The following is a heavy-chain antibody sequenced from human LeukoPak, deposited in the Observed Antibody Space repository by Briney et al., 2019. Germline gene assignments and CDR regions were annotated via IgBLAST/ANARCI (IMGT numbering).Heavy chain of an antibody. CDR2: INPSGGST. CDR1: GYTFTRYY. D-gene: IGHD3-22*01. V-gene: IGHV1-46*01. J-gene: IGHJ4*02. Sequence: ASVTVSCTASGYTFTRYYMHWVRQAPGQGLEWMGIINPSGGSTRYAQKFQGRVTMTRDTSTSTVYMELSSLRSEDTAVYYCVRDYDSSGYFDYWGQGTLVTVSS. CDR3: VRDYDSSGYFDY.